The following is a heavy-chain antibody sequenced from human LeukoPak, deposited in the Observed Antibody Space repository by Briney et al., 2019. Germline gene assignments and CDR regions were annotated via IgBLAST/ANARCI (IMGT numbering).Heavy chain of an antibody. CDR3: ARGGYDILTGYYKEVDY. CDR2: INPSGGST. V-gene: IGHV1-46*01. J-gene: IGHJ4*02. D-gene: IGHD3-9*01. CDR1: GYTFTSYY. Sequence: ASVKVSCKASGYTFTSYYMHWMRQAPGQGLEWMGIINPSGGSTSYAQKFQGRVTMTRDTSTSTVYMELSSLRSEDTAVYYCARGGYDILTGYYKEVDYWGQGTLVTVSS.